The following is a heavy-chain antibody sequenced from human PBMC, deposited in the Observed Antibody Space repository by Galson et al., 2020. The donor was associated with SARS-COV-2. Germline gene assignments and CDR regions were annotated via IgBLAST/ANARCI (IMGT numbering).Heavy chain of an antibody. V-gene: IGHV3-53*01. J-gene: IGHJ1*01. CDR3: VTRPWDGGD. CDR1: GFTVSDAY. D-gene: IGHD6-6*01. CDR2: VYSGDKT. Sequence: HTGGSLRLSCAASGFTVSDAYMSWVRQAPGRGLEWVSVVYSGDKTFYADSVKGRLTISRDSSKHTLYLHMNSLRGEVTAGYYYVTRPWDGGDWGQGTLVTVSS.